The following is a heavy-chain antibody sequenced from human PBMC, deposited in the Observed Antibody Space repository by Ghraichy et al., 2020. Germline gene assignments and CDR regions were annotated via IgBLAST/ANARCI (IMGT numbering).Heavy chain of an antibody. D-gene: IGHD2-15*01. Sequence: SAISGSGGSTYYADSVKGRFTISRDNSKNTLYLQMNSLRAEDTAVYYCASESGIYCSGGSCYYDYWGQGTLVTVSS. CDR2: ISGSGGST. J-gene: IGHJ4*02. CDR3: ASESGIYCSGGSCYYDY. V-gene: IGHV3-23*01.